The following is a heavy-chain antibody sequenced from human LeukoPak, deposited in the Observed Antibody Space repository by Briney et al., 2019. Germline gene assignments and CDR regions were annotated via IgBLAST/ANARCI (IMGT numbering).Heavy chain of an antibody. Sequence: SGPTLVNPTQTLTLTCTFSGFSLSTSEVAVGWIRQPPGKGLEWIGEINHSGSTNYNPSLKSRVTISVDTPKNQFSLKLSSVTAADTAVYYCARGAAANGGAFDIWGQGTMVTVSS. CDR2: INHSGST. J-gene: IGHJ3*02. D-gene: IGHD6-13*01. CDR3: ARGAAANGGAFDI. CDR1: GFSLSTSEV. V-gene: IGHV4-38-2*02.